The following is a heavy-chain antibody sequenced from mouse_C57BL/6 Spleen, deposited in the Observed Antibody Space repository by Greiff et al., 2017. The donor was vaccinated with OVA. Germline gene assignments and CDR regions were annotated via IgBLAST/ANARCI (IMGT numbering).Heavy chain of an antibody. CDR2: INPSTGGT. CDR1: GYSFTGYY. D-gene: IGHD2-1*01. Sequence: EVQLQQSGPELVKPGASVKISCKASGYSFTGYYMNWVKQSPEKSLEWIGEINPSTGGTTYNQKFKAKATLTVDKSSSTAYMQLKSLTSEDSAVYYCANGNYGVAYWGQGTLVTVSA. J-gene: IGHJ3*01. CDR3: ANGNYGVAY. V-gene: IGHV1-42*01.